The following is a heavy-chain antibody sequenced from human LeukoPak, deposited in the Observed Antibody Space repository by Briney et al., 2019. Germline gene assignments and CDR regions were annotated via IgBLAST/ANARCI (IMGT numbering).Heavy chain of an antibody. CDR1: GFTFSSYW. D-gene: IGHD2-15*01. CDR2: INQDGSEK. Sequence: GGSLRLSCAASGFTFSSYWMGWVRQAPGKGLEWVANINQDGSEKFYVDSVKGRFTISRDNAKNSLYLQMNSLRAEDTAVYYCARMCSGGSCYQYWGQGTLVTVSS. CDR3: ARMCSGGSCYQY. V-gene: IGHV3-7*01. J-gene: IGHJ4*02.